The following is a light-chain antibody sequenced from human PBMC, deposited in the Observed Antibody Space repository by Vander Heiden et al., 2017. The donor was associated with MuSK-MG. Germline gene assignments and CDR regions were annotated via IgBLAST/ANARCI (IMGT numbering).Light chain of an antibody. V-gene: IGLV2-14*01. CDR3: TSYTISSTVV. Sequence: SVLTQPASVSGSPCQSLTLSCTGTISDVGDYNFVSWYQQHPGQAHKVMIYEVSKRSSGVSNRFSGSKSGNTASLTISGLQAEDEADYYCTSYTISSTVVFGGGTKLTVL. CDR1: ISDVGDYNF. J-gene: IGLJ2*01. CDR2: EVS.